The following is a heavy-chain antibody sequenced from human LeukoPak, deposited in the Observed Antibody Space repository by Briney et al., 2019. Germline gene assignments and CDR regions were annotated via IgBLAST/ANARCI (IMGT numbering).Heavy chain of an antibody. J-gene: IGHJ4*02. Sequence: NPGGSLRLSCAASGFTFSNAWMSWVRQAPGKGLEWVGRIKSKTDGGTTDYAAPVKGRFTISRDDSKNTLYLQMNSLKTEDTAVYYCTTHLNFHWVTMIVVVITYFDYWGQGTLVTVSS. CDR2: IKSKTDGGTT. CDR1: GFTFSNAW. CDR3: TTHLNFHWVTMIVVVITYFDY. V-gene: IGHV3-15*01. D-gene: IGHD3-22*01.